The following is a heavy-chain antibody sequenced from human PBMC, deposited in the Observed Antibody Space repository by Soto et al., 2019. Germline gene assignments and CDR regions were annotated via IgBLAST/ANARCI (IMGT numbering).Heavy chain of an antibody. V-gene: IGHV4-30-2*01. CDR3: ARENNVLPGGYFDY. CDR2: IYHSGST. D-gene: IGHD3-10*01. Sequence: QLQLQESGSGLVKPSQTLSLTCAVSGGSISSGGYSWSWIRQPPGKGLEWIGYIYHSGSTYYNPSLTSRVTISVDRSKYQFSLKLSSVTAPDTAVYYCARENNVLPGGYFDYWGQGTLVSVSS. CDR1: GGSISSGGYS. J-gene: IGHJ4*02.